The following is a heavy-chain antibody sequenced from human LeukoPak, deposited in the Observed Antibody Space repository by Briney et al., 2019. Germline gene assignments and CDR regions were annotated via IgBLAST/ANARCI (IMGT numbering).Heavy chain of an antibody. CDR2: ISAYNGNT. V-gene: IGHV1-18*01. Sequence: ASVKVSCKASGYTFTIYGISWVRQAPGQGLEWMGWISAYNGNTNYAQKLQGRVTMTTDTSTSTAYMELRSLRSDDTAVYYCARVPDTPTTYYYYMDVWGKGTTVTVSS. J-gene: IGHJ6*03. CDR3: ARVPDTPTTYYYYMDV. D-gene: IGHD5-18*01. CDR1: GYTFTIYG.